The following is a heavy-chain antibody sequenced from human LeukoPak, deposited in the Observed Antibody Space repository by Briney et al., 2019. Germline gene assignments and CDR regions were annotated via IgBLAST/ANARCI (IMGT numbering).Heavy chain of an antibody. J-gene: IGHJ3*02. CDR1: GGSFSGYY. CDR3: ASYDYGDYWRAFDI. D-gene: IGHD4-17*01. V-gene: IGHV4-34*01. CDR2: INHSRST. Sequence: SETLSLTCAVYGGSFSGYYWSWIRQPPGKGLEWIGEINHSRSTNYNPSLKSRVTISVDTSKNQFSLKLSSVTAADTAVYYCASYDYGDYWRAFDIWGQGTMVTVSS.